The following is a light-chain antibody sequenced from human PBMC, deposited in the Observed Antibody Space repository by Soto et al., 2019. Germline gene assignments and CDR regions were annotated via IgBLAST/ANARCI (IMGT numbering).Light chain of an antibody. CDR3: QAWDSSTAVV. V-gene: IGLV3-1*01. CDR1: KLGDEY. J-gene: IGLJ2*01. Sequence: SYELTQPPSVSVSPGQTASITCSGDKLGDEYACWYQQKPGQSPVLVIYQDSSRPSGIPERFSGSNSGNTATLTISGTQAMDEADYYCQAWDSSTAVVFGGGTQLTVL. CDR2: QDS.